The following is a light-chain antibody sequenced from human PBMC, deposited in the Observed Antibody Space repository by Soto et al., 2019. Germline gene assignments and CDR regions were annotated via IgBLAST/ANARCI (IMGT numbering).Light chain of an antibody. CDR3: QQRGNRPPWT. Sequence: EIVFTQSPATLSLSPGERATLSCRASQSVSSYLAWYQQKPGQAPRLLVYDASSRATGIPARFSGSGSCTEFTLTISSLQSEDVAVYDCQQRGNRPPWTFGQGTKVDIK. V-gene: IGKV3-11*01. CDR1: QSVSSY. CDR2: DAS. J-gene: IGKJ1*01.